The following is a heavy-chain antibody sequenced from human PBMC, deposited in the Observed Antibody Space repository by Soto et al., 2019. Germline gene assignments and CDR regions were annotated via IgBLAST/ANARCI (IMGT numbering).Heavy chain of an antibody. Sequence: EVQLLESGGGLVQPGGSLRLSCAASGFTFSSYAMSWVRQAPGKGLEWVSAISGSGGSTYYADSVKGRFTISRDNSNNALYLQTNSLRAEDTAVYYCAKERLGKVVGRQFDYWGQGTLLTVSS. D-gene: IGHD2-15*01. CDR3: AKERLGKVVGRQFDY. V-gene: IGHV3-23*01. J-gene: IGHJ4*02. CDR1: GFTFSSYA. CDR2: ISGSGGST.